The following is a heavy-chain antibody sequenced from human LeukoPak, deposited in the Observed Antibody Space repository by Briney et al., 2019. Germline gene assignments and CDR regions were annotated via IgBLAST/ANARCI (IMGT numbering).Heavy chain of an antibody. CDR3: ARGRGTYYYYGMDV. V-gene: IGHV4-61*01. Sequence: PSETLSLTCTVSGGSVSSGSYYWSWIRQPPGKGLEWIGYIYYRGSTYYNPSLKSRVTISVDTSKNQFSLKLSSVTAADTAVYYCARGRGTYYYYGMDVWGQGTTVTVSS. CDR2: IYYRGST. D-gene: IGHD1-26*01. CDR1: GGSVSSGSYY. J-gene: IGHJ6*02.